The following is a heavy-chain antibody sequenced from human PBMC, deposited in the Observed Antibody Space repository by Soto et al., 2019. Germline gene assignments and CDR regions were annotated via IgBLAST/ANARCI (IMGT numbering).Heavy chain of an antibody. J-gene: IGHJ4*02. V-gene: IGHV1-69*06. Sequence: QVVLLQSGAEVKEPGSSVRVSCQVSGSTFNNFAFRWVRQAPGHGPEWMGGIVVDSNTAEYSQRFQDRVTITADTSTDTLYMELGSLTFEDTAVYYCARAIKRWEVNYYFDFWGQGTLVTVSS. CDR3: ARAIKRWEVNYYFDF. CDR1: GSTFNNFA. CDR2: IVVDSNTA. D-gene: IGHD1-26*01.